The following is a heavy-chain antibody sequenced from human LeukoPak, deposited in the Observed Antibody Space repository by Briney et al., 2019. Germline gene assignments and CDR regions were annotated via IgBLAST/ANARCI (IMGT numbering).Heavy chain of an antibody. V-gene: IGHV3-9*01. CDR2: ISWNSGSI. CDR3: AKETYSYGPKAFDY. J-gene: IGHJ4*02. Sequence: PGRSLRLSCAASGFTFDDYAMRWVRQAPGKGLEWVSGISWNSGSIGYADSVKGRFTISRDNAKNSLYLQMNSLRAEDTALYYCAKETYSYGPKAFDYWGQGTLVTVSS. CDR1: GFTFDDYA. D-gene: IGHD5-18*01.